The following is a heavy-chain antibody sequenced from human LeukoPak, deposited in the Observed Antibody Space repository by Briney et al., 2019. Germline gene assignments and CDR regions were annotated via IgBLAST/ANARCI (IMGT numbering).Heavy chain of an antibody. CDR2: INHSGST. CDR1: GGSFSGYY. CDR3: ARERFRSYPDY. V-gene: IGHV4-34*01. J-gene: IGHJ4*02. D-gene: IGHD1-26*01. Sequence: SETLSLTCAVYGGSFSGYYWSWIRQPPGKGLEWIGEINHSGSTNYNPSLKSRVTISVDTSKNQFSLKLSSVTAADTAVYYCARERFRSYPDYWGQGTLVTVSS.